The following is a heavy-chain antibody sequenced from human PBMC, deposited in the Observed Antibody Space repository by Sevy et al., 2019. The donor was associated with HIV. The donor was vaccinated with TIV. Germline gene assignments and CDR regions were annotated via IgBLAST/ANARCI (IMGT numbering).Heavy chain of an antibody. Sequence: GGSLRLSCAASGFTFSSYGMHWVRQVPGKGLEWVAVISYDGSNKYYADSVKGRFTISRDNSKNTLYLQMNSLRAEDTAVYYCAKDLGYCSGGSCYSFDYWGQGTLVTVSS. J-gene: IGHJ4*02. CDR3: AKDLGYCSGGSCYSFDY. CDR2: ISYDGSNK. D-gene: IGHD2-15*01. V-gene: IGHV3-30*18. CDR1: GFTFSSYG.